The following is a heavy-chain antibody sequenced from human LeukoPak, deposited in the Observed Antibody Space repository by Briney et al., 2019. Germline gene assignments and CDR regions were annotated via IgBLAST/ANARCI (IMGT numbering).Heavy chain of an antibody. CDR3: ARDLMGIAYRGAFYY. V-gene: IGHV3-21*04. CDR1: AFTFSTYN. D-gene: IGHD6-13*01. CDR2: ITSSSSYT. J-gene: IGHJ4*02. Sequence: GGSLRLSCAASAFTFSTYNMNWVRQAPGKGLEWVSSITSSSSYTFYADSVKGRFTISRDNAKNSLYLQMNSLRAEDTAVYYCARDLMGIAYRGAFYYWGQGTLVTVSS.